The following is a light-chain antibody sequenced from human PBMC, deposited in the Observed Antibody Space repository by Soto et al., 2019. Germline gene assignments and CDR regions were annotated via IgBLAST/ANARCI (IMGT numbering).Light chain of an antibody. CDR1: QNVNSW. CDR3: QQYDSYPKT. CDR2: KAS. Sequence: DVQMTQSPSTLSASIGDTVTMTCRASQNVNSWLAWYQQKPGKAPKLLIYKASILKTGVPSRVSGGGSGTDFTLTISGLQPEDVATYYCQQYDSYPKTFGQGT. J-gene: IGKJ2*01. V-gene: IGKV1-5*03.